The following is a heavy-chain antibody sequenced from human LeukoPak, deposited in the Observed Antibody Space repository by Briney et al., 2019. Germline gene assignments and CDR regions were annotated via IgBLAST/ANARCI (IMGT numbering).Heavy chain of an antibody. CDR3: AKRGRFAGNWFDP. CDR1: GFTFSSYG. CDR2: ISYDGSNK. D-gene: IGHD3-10*01. J-gene: IGHJ5*02. V-gene: IGHV3-30*18. Sequence: GGSLRLSCAASGFTFSSYGMRWVRQAPGKGLEWVAVISYDGSNKYYADSVKGRFTISRDNSKNTLYLQMNSLRAEDTAVYYCAKRGRFAGNWFDPWGQGTLVTVSS.